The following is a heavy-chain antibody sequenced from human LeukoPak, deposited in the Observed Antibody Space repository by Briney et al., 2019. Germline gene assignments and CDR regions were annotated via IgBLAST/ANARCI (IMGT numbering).Heavy chain of an antibody. D-gene: IGHD2-15*01. V-gene: IGHV1-69*13. Sequence: SVKVSCKASGGTFSSYAISWVRQAPGQGLEWMGGINPIFGTANYAQKFQGRVTITADESTSTAYMELSSLRSEDTAVYYCARAIVVVVAATPVLNWFDPWGQGTLVTVSS. J-gene: IGHJ5*02. CDR1: GGTFSSYA. CDR2: INPIFGTA. CDR3: ARAIVVVVAATPVLNWFDP.